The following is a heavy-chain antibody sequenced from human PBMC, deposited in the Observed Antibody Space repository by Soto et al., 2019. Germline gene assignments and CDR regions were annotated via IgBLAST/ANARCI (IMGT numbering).Heavy chain of an antibody. J-gene: IGHJ4*02. CDR2: ISYDGSNK. V-gene: IGHV3-30-3*01. CDR1: GFTLSSYA. Sequence: GXSLRLSCAASGFTLSSYAMHWVRQAPGKGLEWVAVISYDGSNKYYADSVKGRFTISRDNSKNTLYLQMNSLRAEDTAVYYCASPPIAAAGPFDYWGQGTLVTVSS. CDR3: ASPPIAAAGPFDY. D-gene: IGHD6-13*01.